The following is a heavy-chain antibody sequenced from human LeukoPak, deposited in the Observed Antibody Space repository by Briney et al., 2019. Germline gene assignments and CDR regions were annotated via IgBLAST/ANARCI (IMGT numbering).Heavy chain of an antibody. Sequence: GGSLRLPCAASGFTFSSYSMNWVRQAPGKGLEWVSSISSSSSYIYYADSVKGRFTISRDNAKNSLYLQMNSLRAEDTAVYYCARAGYNWNYRYFDYWGQGTLVTVSS. CDR2: ISSSSSYI. CDR3: ARAGYNWNYRYFDY. D-gene: IGHD1-7*01. CDR1: GFTFSSYS. V-gene: IGHV3-21*01. J-gene: IGHJ4*02.